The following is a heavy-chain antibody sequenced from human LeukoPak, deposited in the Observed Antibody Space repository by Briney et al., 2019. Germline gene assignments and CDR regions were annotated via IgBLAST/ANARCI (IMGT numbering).Heavy chain of an antibody. J-gene: IGHJ6*04. V-gene: IGHV3-23*01. Sequence: PGGSLRLSCAASGFTFSSHPMSWVRLAPGKGLGWVSSIRGSGDSTYYADSVKGRFTISRDNTKNTLYLQMNSLRAEDTAVYYCAELGITMIGGVWGKGTTVTISS. CDR2: IRGSGDST. CDR3: AELGITMIGGV. D-gene: IGHD3-10*02. CDR1: GFTFSSHP.